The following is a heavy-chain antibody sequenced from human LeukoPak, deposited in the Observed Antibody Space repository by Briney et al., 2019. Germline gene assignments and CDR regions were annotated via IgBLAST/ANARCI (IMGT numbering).Heavy chain of an antibody. Sequence: ASVKVSCKASGYTFTSYGISWVRQAPGQGLEWMGWISAYNGNTNYAQKLQGRVTMTTDTSTSTAYMGRRSLRSDDTAVYYCARVGDMITFGGVIVPNWFDPWGQGTLVTVSS. CDR3: ARVGDMITFGGVIVPNWFDP. V-gene: IGHV1-18*01. J-gene: IGHJ5*02. D-gene: IGHD3-16*02. CDR2: ISAYNGNT. CDR1: GYTFTSYG.